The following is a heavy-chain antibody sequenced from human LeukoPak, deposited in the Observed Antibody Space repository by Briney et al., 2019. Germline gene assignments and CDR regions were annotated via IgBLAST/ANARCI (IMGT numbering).Heavy chain of an antibody. Sequence: ASVKVSCKASGYTFTVFYMHWVRQAPGQGLGWMGWINLNSDGTNYAQKFQGWVTMTRNTSISTAYIELSRLRSDDTAVYYCARGLDSSGWPPFDYWGQGTLVTVSS. CDR2: INLNSDGT. V-gene: IGHV1-2*04. CDR1: GYTFTVFY. D-gene: IGHD6-19*01. CDR3: ARGLDSSGWPPFDY. J-gene: IGHJ4*02.